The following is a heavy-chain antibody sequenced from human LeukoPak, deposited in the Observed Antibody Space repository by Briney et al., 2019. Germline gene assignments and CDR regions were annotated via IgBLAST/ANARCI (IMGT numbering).Heavy chain of an antibody. CDR1: GFTFSSYW. Sequence: GGSLRLSCAASGFTFSSYWMSWVRRAPGKGLEWVANIKQDGSEKYYVDSVKGRFTISRDNAKNSLYLQMNSLRAEDTAVYYCARMALPPIAAAVSGGLDPRGQGTLVTVYS. V-gene: IGHV3-7*01. CDR3: ARMALPPIAAAVSGGLDP. CDR2: IKQDGSEK. D-gene: IGHD6-13*01. J-gene: IGHJ5*02.